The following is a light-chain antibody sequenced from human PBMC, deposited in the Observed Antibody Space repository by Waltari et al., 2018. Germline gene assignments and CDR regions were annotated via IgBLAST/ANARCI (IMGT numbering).Light chain of an antibody. CDR2: WAS. CDR1: QSVFHSSINKNY. CDR3: QETYSDSRT. Sequence: DIVMTQSPDSLSVSLGERDTINCKTSQSVFHSSINKNYLAWYQQKPGQPPKLLIYWASTREFGVPYRFSGSGSGTDFTLTISSLQAEDVAVYYCQETYSDSRTFGPGTKVD. V-gene: IGKV4-1*01. J-gene: IGKJ3*01.